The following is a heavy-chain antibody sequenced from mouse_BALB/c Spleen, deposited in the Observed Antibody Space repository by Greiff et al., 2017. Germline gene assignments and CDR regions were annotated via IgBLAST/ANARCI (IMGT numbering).Heavy chain of an antibody. Sequence: QVQLKQSGAELVKPGASVKLSCKASGYTFTSYYMYWVKQRPGQGLEWIGEINPSNGGTNFNEKFKSKATLTVDKSSSTAYMQLSSLTSEDSAVYYCTRGLPFAYWGQGTLVTGSA. V-gene: IGHV1S81*02. D-gene: IGHD2-2*01. CDR1: GYTFTSYY. CDR3: TRGLPFAY. J-gene: IGHJ3*01. CDR2: INPSNGGT.